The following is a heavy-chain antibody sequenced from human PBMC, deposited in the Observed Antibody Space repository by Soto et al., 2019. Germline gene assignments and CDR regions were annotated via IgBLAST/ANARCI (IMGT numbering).Heavy chain of an antibody. CDR2: ISAYNGNT. D-gene: IGHD3-9*01. J-gene: IGHJ4*02. CDR1: GYTFTSYG. Sequence: ASVKVSCKACGYTFTSYGISWVRQGPGQGLEWMGWISAYNGNTNYAQKLQGRVTMTTDTSTSTAYMELRSLRSDDTAVYYCARAGQGHKFTIFTCWGQTTLVTVSS. CDR3: ARAGQGHKFTIFTC. V-gene: IGHV1-18*04.